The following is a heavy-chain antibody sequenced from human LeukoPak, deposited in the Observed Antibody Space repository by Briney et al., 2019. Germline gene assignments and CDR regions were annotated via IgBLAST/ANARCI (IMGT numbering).Heavy chain of an antibody. CDR2: ISTSSSAL. D-gene: IGHD2-2*01. V-gene: IGHV3-48*01. CDR1: AFTFSSYS. Sequence: GGSLRLSCAASAFTFSSYSMNWVRQAPGKGREWVSYISTSSSALYYADSVKGRFTISRDNAKNSLYLQMNSLRAEDTAVYYCATSPYCSSNSCYPEYLQHWGQGTLVTVSS. CDR3: ATSPYCSSNSCYPEYLQH. J-gene: IGHJ1*01.